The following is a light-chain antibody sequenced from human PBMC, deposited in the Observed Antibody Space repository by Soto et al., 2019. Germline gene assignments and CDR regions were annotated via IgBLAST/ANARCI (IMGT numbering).Light chain of an antibody. CDR3: AAWDDSLSAHWV. CDR1: SSNIGSNY. V-gene: IGLV1-47*01. J-gene: IGLJ3*02. Sequence: QSVLTQPPSASGTPGQRVTISCSGSSSNIGSNYVYWYQQLPGTAPKLLIYRNNQRPSGVPDRFSGSKSGTSASLAISGLRSEDEAEYYCAAWDDSLSAHWVFGGGTQLTVL. CDR2: RNN.